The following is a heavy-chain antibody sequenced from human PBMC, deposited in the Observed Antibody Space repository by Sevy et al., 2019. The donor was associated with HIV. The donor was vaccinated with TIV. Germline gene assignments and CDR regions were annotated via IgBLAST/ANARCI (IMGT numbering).Heavy chain of an antibody. V-gene: IGHV3-30*18. CDR1: GFTFSSYG. CDR2: ISYDGRNK. D-gene: IGHD2-15*01. Sequence: GGSLRLSCAASGFTFSSYGMHWVRQAPGKGLEWVAVISYDGRNKYYADSVKGRFTISRDNSKNTLYVQMNSQRAEDTAVYYCAKDHGGYCSGGSCYRNYYYYYGMDVWGQGTTVTVSS. CDR3: AKDHGGYCSGGSCYRNYYYYYGMDV. J-gene: IGHJ6*02.